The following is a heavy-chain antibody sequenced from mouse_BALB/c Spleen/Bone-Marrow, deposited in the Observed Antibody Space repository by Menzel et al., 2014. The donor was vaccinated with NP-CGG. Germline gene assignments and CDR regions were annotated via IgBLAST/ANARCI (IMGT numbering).Heavy chain of an antibody. CDR3: ARQTYYDYDGYFDY. CDR1: GFTFSSYG. J-gene: IGHJ2*01. CDR2: ISSGGSYT. D-gene: IGHD2-4*01. V-gene: IGHV5-6*02. Sequence: EVMLVESGGDLVKPGGSLKLSCAASGFTFSSYGMSWVRQTPDKRLEWVATISSGGSYTYYPDSVKGRFTISRDNAKNTLYLQMSSLKSEDTAMYYCARQTYYDYDGYFDYWGQGTILTVSS.